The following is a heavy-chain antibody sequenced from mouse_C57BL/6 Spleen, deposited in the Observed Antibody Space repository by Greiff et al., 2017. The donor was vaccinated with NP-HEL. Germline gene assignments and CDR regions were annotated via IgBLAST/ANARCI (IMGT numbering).Heavy chain of an antibody. CDR1: GYSITSGYY. Sequence: EVKLQESGPGLVKPSQSLSLTCSVTGYSITSGYYWNWIRQFPGNKLEWMGYISYDGSNNYNPSLKNRISITRDTSKNQFFLKLNSVTTEDTATYYCARKAAYYSNLYAMDYWGQGTSVTVSS. CDR2: ISYDGSN. CDR3: ARKAAYYSNLYAMDY. V-gene: IGHV3-6*01. J-gene: IGHJ4*01. D-gene: IGHD2-5*01.